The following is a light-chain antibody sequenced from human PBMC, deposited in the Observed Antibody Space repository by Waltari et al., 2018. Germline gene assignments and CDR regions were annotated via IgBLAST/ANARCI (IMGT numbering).Light chain of an antibody. V-gene: IGLV2-11*01. Sequence: QSALTQPRSVCGSPGQSVTISCTGTSGDVGGYNFVSWSQHHPGKAPQVLIYDVNELPPGVPDRFSVSKSGNTASLPISGLQPEDEADYYCCSYAGSYTLIFGGGTKLTVL. CDR1: SGDVGGYNF. J-gene: IGLJ2*01. CDR2: DVN. CDR3: CSYAGSYTLI.